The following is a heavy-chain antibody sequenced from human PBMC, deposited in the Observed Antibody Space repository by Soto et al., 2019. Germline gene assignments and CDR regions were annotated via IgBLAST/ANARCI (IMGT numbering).Heavy chain of an antibody. CDR1: GGSISSRSYD. D-gene: IGHD1-26*01. J-gene: IGHJ4*02. CDR2: INYSGNT. CDR3: VRRMSGTYSDY. V-gene: IGHV4-39*01. Sequence: QLQLQESGPGLVKPSETLSLTCTVSGGSISSRSYDWAWIRHPPGKGLEGIGSINYSGNTYYNPSLKSRVTISVDMSKSQISLKLNSVTAADTAVYYCVRRMSGTYSDYWGQGTLVTVFS.